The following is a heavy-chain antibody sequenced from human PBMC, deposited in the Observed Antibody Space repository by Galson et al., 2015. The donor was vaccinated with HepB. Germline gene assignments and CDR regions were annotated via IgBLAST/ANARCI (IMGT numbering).Heavy chain of an antibody. J-gene: IGHJ4*02. D-gene: IGHD2-21*01. CDR1: GSTFSRYG. V-gene: IGHV3-30*03. Sequence: SLRLSCADSGSTFSRYGMHWVRQAPGKGLEWVAVIGYDGNNKYYADSVKGRFTISRDNSKNTLYLQMNSLRAEDTAVYYCARDRTYCGGDCSFGAFGFDYWGQGTLVTVSS. CDR3: ARDRTYCGGDCSFGAFGFDY. CDR2: IGYDGNNK.